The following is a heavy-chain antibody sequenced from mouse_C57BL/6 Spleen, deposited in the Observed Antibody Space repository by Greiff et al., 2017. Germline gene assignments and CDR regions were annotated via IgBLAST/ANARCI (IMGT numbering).Heavy chain of an antibody. V-gene: IGHV1-82*01. D-gene: IGHD3-1*01. J-gene: IGHJ1*03. CDR2: IYPGDGDT. CDR1: GYAFSSSW. Sequence: QVQLQQSGPELVKPGASVKISCTASGYAFSSSWMNWVKQRPGKGLEWIGRIYPGDGDTNYNGKFKGKATLTADKSSSTAYMQLSSLTSEDSAVYCCARQGLDRYCDVWGTGTTVTVSS. CDR3: ARQGLDRYCDV.